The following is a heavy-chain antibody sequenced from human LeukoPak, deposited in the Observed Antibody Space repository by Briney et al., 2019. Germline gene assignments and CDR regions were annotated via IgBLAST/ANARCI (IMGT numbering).Heavy chain of an antibody. Sequence: GSVTVSCKASRYTFTGYYIHWVRPAPGQGLEWMGWINPNINGTNYAQKFQGRVTMTGDRSISTAYMELSRLRSDDTAVYYCARERTPGSGYGVDYWGQGTVVTVSS. V-gene: IGHV1-2*02. CDR2: INPNINGT. CDR3: ARERTPGSGYGVDY. D-gene: IGHD6-25*01. CDR1: RYTFTGYY. J-gene: IGHJ4*02.